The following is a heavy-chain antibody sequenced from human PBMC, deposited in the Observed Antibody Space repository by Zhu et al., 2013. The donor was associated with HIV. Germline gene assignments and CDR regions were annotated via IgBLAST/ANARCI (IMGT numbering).Heavy chain of an antibody. CDR3: VRDEAGTEVQH. Sequence: QVQLVQSGAEVKKPGASVKISCKASGYTFTGHYIHWVRQAPGQGLEWMGWINPNGGGTKYEQKFQGRVTMIRDTSISTAYMELRGLTFDDTAVYYCVRDEAGTEVQHWGQGHPGHRLL. V-gene: IGHV1-2*02. J-gene: IGHJ1*01. D-gene: IGHD1-1*01. CDR1: GYTFTGHY. CDR2: INPNGGGT.